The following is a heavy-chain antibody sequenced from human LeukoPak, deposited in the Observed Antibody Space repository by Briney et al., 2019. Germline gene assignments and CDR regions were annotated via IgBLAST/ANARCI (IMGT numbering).Heavy chain of an antibody. CDR1: GYSISSGYY. V-gene: IGHV4-38-2*02. CDR3: ARGQWELLRRRKYYFDY. CDR2: IYHSGST. Sequence: SETLSLTCTVSGYSISSGYYWGWIRQPPGKGLEWIGSIYHSGSTNYNPSLKSRVTISVDTSKNQFSLKLSSVTAADTAVYYCARGQWELLRRRKYYFDYWGQGTLVTVSS. D-gene: IGHD1-26*01. J-gene: IGHJ4*02.